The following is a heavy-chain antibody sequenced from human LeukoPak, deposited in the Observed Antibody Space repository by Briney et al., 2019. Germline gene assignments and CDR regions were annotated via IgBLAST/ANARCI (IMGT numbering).Heavy chain of an antibody. V-gene: IGHV4-34*01. CDR2: INHSGST. D-gene: IGHD3-3*01. Sequence: PSETLSLTCAVYGGSFSGYYWSWNRQPPGKGLEWIGEINHSGSTNYNPSLKSRVTISVDTSKNQFSLKLSSVTAADTAVYYCASRATGYYDFWTAKKKNYYYYYGMDVWGQGTTVTVSS. CDR3: ASRATGYYDFWTAKKKNYYYYYGMDV. J-gene: IGHJ6*02. CDR1: GGSFSGYY.